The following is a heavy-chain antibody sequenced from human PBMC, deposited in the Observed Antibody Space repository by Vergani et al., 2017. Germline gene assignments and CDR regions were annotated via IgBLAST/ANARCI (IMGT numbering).Heavy chain of an antibody. CDR3: ARDGAAAGRWCDP. J-gene: IGHJ5*02. CDR2: INPILGIA. V-gene: IGHV1-69*10. CDR1: GYTFTGYY. Sequence: QVQLVQSGAEVKKPGASVKVSCKASGYTFTGYYMHWVRQAPGQGLEWMGWINPILGIANYAQKFQGRVTITADKSTSTAYMELSSLRSEDTAVYYCARDGAAAGRWCDPGGEGTLVTGSA. D-gene: IGHD6-13*01.